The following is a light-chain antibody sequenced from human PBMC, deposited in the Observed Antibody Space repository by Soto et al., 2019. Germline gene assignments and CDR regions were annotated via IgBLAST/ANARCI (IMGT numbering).Light chain of an antibody. CDR2: GVN. J-gene: IGLJ2*01. CDR3: SSYAGSNIVI. Sequence: QSALTQPPSASGSPGQSVTISCTGTSSDVGGYNYVSWYQQHPGKAPKLMIYGVNHRPSGVPARFSGSKTGNTASLTVSGLQTEDEADYYCSSYAGSNIVIFGGGTKLTVL. CDR1: SSDVGGYNY. V-gene: IGLV2-8*01.